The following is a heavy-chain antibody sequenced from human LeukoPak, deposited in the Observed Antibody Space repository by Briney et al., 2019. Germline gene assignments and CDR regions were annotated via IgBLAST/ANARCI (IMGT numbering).Heavy chain of an antibody. J-gene: IGHJ3*02. CDR3: ARDLVTVTKGFHI. CDR2: ISYIGTT. V-gene: IGHV4-59*11. Sequence: SETLSLTCAVSGDSFSSHYWTWVRQPPGRGLECIWYISYIGTTNYNPSLKSRVTISIDTAKNHFSLKLSSVTTADTAVYYCARDLVTVTKGFHIWGLGTMVSVSS. CDR1: GDSFSSHY. D-gene: IGHD4-17*01.